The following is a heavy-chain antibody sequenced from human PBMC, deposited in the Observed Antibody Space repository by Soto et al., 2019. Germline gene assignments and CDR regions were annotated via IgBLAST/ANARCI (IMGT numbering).Heavy chain of an antibody. Sequence: QVRLVQSGAEVGQPGASVKVSCKASGHTSRNNGISWVRQAPGQGLEWMGFINANTGATNYARKFRGRLTLTTDTLTRTVDLELRSLRSDDTAGYYFGRDEDQWEQRFLDYLGQGTLVTFSS. V-gene: IGHV1-18*01. CDR2: INANTGAT. J-gene: IGHJ4*02. CDR1: GHTSRNNG. CDR3: GRDEDQWEQRFLDY. D-gene: IGHD1-26*01.